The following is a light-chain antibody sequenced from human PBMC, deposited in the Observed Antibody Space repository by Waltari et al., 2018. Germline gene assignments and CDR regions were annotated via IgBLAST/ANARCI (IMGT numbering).Light chain of an antibody. CDR2: VNSDGSH. V-gene: IGLV4-69*01. CDR1: SGHSSKL. Sequence: QLVLTQSPSASASLGAPVKLTCTLCSGHSSKLIAWHQQQPEKGPRYLIKVNSDGSHSKGDEIPDRFSGSSSGAERYLTISSLQSEDEADYYCQTGGHGTWVFGGGTKLTVL. J-gene: IGLJ3*02. CDR3: QTGGHGTWV.